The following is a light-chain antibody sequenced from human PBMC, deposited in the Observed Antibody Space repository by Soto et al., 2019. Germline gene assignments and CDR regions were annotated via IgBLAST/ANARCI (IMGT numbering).Light chain of an antibody. Sequence: EVVLTQSPVTLSLAPGERATLSCRASQSVSGYLAWYQQKPGQAPRLLIYDVSNRATGIPARFSGSGSGTDFTLTISSLEPEDFATYYCQQSYSTPPWTFGQGTKVEIK. J-gene: IGKJ1*01. CDR3: QQSYSTPPWT. CDR1: QSVSGY. V-gene: IGKV3-11*01. CDR2: DVS.